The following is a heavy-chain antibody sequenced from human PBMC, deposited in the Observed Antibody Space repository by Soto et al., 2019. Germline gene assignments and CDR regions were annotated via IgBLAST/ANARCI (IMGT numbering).Heavy chain of an antibody. Sequence: QVQLQESGPGLVKPSQTLSLTCTVSGGSISSGGYYWSWIRQHPGKGLEWIGYIYYSGSTYYNPSLKSRVTISVDTSKNQFSLKLRSVTAADTAVYYCARDCSSTSCYYYYGMDVWGQGTTVTVSS. V-gene: IGHV4-31*03. CDR3: ARDCSSTSCYYYYGMDV. CDR2: IYYSGST. D-gene: IGHD2-2*01. J-gene: IGHJ6*02. CDR1: GGSISSGGYY.